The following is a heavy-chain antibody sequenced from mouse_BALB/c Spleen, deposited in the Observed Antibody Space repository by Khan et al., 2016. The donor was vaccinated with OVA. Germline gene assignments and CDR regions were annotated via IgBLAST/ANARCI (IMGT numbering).Heavy chain of an antibody. Sequence: QVQLQQPGAELVKPGASVKMSCKASGYTFTSYWMHWVKQRPGQGLEWIGVIDPSDSYTSYNQKFKGKATLTVDTSSSTAYMQLSSLTSEDSAVCYCTRSTHYGDFIFDYWGQGTPLTVSS. CDR2: IDPSDSYT. D-gene: IGHD2-13*01. CDR3: TRSTHYGDFIFDY. CDR1: GYTFTSYW. J-gene: IGHJ2*01. V-gene: IGHV1S127*01.